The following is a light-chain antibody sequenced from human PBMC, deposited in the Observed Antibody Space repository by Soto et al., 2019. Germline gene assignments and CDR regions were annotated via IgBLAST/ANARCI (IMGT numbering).Light chain of an antibody. CDR1: QSIGVW. Sequence: DIQMTQSPSTLSASVGDRVTITCRASQSIGVWLAWYQQKPGTAPKLLIYKTSTLDSGVPLRFSGSGSGTEFTLTISSLQPDDFATYYCQKYINYFRTFGHGTKVEIK. J-gene: IGKJ1*01. CDR2: KTS. V-gene: IGKV1-5*03. CDR3: QKYINYFRT.